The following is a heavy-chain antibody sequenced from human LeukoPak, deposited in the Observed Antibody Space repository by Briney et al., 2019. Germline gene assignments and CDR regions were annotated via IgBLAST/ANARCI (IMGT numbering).Heavy chain of an antibody. V-gene: IGHV4-4*02. CDR3: ARGLVAAVAGYGMDV. CDR1: GGSISSSNW. D-gene: IGHD6-19*01. CDR2: IYHSGST. J-gene: IGHJ6*02. Sequence: SGTLSLTCAVSGGSISSSNWWSWVRQPPGKGLEWIGEIYHSGSTNYNPSLKSRVTISVDKSKNQFSLKLSSVTAADTAVYYCARGLVAAVAGYGMDVWGQGTTVTVSS.